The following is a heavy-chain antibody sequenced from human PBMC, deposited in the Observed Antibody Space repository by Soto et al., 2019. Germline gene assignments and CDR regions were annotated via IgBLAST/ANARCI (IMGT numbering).Heavy chain of an antibody. V-gene: IGHV3-23*01. CDR2: ISGGGDTT. D-gene: IGHD3-10*01. CDR1: GFTFNNYA. J-gene: IGHJ4*02. CDR3: AKGRGGSGSLTPRVDF. Sequence: EVQLLDSGGGLVQPGGSLRLSCAASGFTFNNYAMSWVRQAPGKGLEWVSAISGGGDTTSYADSVKGRFTVSRDGSKNTLYLQMNSLRAEDTAVYYCAKGRGGSGSLTPRVDFWGQGTLVTVSS.